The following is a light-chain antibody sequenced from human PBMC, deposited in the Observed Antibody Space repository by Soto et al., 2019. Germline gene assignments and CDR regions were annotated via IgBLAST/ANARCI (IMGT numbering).Light chain of an antibody. CDR3: QQYNNWPQT. CDR1: HSVSSN. Sequence: EIVMTQSPATLSVSPGERATLSCRASHSVSSNLAWYQQKPGQAPRLLIYIASTRATGIPARFSGSGSGTEFTLTISSLQSEDFAVYYCQQYNNWPQTFGQGTKVEIK. J-gene: IGKJ1*01. V-gene: IGKV3D-15*01. CDR2: IAS.